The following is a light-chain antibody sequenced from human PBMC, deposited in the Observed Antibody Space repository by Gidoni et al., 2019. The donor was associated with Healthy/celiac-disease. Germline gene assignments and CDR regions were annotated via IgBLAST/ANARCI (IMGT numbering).Light chain of an antibody. Sequence: SSEVTQDPAVSVALGQTVRITCQGDSLRSFYTTWYQQKPGQAPILVIYGKNNRPSVIPDRFSGSSSGNTASLTITGAQAEDEADYYCNSRDSSGNHVVFGGGTKLTVL. CDR1: SLRSFY. J-gene: IGLJ2*01. V-gene: IGLV3-19*01. CDR2: GKN. CDR3: NSRDSSGNHVV.